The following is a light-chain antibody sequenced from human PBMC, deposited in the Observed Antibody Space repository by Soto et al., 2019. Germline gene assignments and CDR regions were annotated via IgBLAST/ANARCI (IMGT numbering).Light chain of an antibody. CDR3: QQSYIPPYT. J-gene: IGKJ2*01. CDR1: QSVSTY. Sequence: DIQMTQSPSSLSASIGDRVTISCRASQSVSTYLNWYQQKPGKAPNLLLFGASTLQSGVPSRFSGRGSGSEFTLTSSSLQPEDFATYLCQQSYIPPYTFGQGTKLEIK. CDR2: GAS. V-gene: IGKV1-39*01.